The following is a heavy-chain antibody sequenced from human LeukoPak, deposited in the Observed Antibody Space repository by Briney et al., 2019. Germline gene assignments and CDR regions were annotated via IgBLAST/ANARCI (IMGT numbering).Heavy chain of an antibody. CDR1: GGSISSGGYY. V-gene: IGHV4-30-2*01. CDR2: IYHSGST. Sequence: SETLSLTCTVSGGSISSGGYYWSWIRQPPGKGLEWSGNIYHSGSTYYNPSLKSRVTISVDRSKNQFSLKLSSVTAADTAVYYCARGAVVTPPHDAFDIWGQGTMVTVSS. D-gene: IGHD4-23*01. J-gene: IGHJ3*02. CDR3: ARGAVVTPPHDAFDI.